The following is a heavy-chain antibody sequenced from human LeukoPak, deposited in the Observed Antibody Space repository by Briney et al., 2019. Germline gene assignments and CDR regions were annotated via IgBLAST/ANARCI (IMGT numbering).Heavy chain of an antibody. V-gene: IGHV3-15*07. CDR2: IKSRTDGGTT. J-gene: IGHJ6*02. D-gene: IGHD2-15*01. CDR3: TRGIVVVVAAVYYYYGMDV. CDR1: GFTFSSYW. Sequence: GGSLRLSCAASGFTFSSYWMNWVRQAPGKGLEWVGRIKSRTDGGTTDYAAPVKGRFTISRDDSKNTLYLQMNSLKTEDTAVYYCTRGIVVVVAAVYYYYGMDVWGQGTTVTVSS.